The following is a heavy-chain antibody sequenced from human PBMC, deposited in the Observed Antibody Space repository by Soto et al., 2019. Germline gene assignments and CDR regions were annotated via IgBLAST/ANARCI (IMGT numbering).Heavy chain of an antibody. CDR2: ISSSSSYI. J-gene: IGHJ4*02. CDR1: GFTYSSYS. D-gene: IGHD1-26*01. Sequence: EVQLVESGGGLVKPGGSLRLSCAASGFTYSSYSMNWVRQAPGKGLEWVSSISSSSSYIYYADSVKGRFTISRDNAKNSLYLQMNSLRAEDTAVYYCASSSLLRDQDGFDYWGQGTLVTVSS. CDR3: ASSSLLRDQDGFDY. V-gene: IGHV3-21*01.